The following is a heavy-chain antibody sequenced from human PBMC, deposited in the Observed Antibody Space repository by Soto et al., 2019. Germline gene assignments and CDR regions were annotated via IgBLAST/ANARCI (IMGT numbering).Heavy chain of an antibody. Sequence: SETLSLTCTVSGGSISSSSYYWGWIRQPPGKGLEWIGSIYYSGSTYYNPSLKSRVTISVDTSKNQFSLKLSSVTAAGTAVYYCVTVTTEYFDYWGQGTLVTVSS. CDR3: VTVTTEYFDY. CDR1: GGSISSSSYY. V-gene: IGHV4-39*01. J-gene: IGHJ4*02. D-gene: IGHD4-17*01. CDR2: IYYSGST.